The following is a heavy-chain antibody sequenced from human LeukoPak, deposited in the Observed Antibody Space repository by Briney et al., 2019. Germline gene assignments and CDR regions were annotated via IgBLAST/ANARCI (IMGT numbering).Heavy chain of an antibody. CDR3: ADESAAGFDH. D-gene: IGHD6-19*01. CDR1: GFTFSSYA. V-gene: IGHV3-23*01. CDR2: ISGGGGNT. J-gene: IGHJ4*02. Sequence: GGSLRLSCAASGFTFSSYAMSWARQAPRKGLEYGSVISGGGGNTYYADSVKGRFTISRDNSKNTLYLQIYGLRVEDTAVYYCADESAAGFDHWGQGTLVSVSS.